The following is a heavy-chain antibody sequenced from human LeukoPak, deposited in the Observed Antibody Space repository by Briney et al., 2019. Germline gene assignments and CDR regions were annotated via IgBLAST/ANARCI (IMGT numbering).Heavy chain of an antibody. CDR3: ARLTLMITFGGVIVSYFDY. J-gene: IGHJ4*02. V-gene: IGHV3-21*01. CDR1: EFTFSNYK. CDR2: ISSSSSYI. D-gene: IGHD3-16*02. Sequence: GGSLRLSCAASEFTFSNYKMNWVRQAPGKGLEWVSSISSSSSYIYYADSVKGRFTISRDNATNSLYLQLNSLRAEDTAVYYCARLTLMITFGGVIVSYFDYWGQGTLVTVSS.